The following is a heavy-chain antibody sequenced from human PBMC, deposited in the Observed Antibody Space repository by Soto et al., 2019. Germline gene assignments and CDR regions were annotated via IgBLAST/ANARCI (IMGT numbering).Heavy chain of an antibody. CDR2: IWYDGSNQ. CDR3: ARDLGAFNYGSAYFDY. D-gene: IGHD3-10*01. CDR1: GFTFSTYG. Sequence: GGSLRLSCAPSGFTFSTYGMHWVRQAPGKGLEWVAVIWYDGSNQYYADSVKGRFTISRDNSKNVLYPQMNSLRAEDTAVYYCARDLGAFNYGSAYFDYWGQGTPVTVSS. V-gene: IGHV3-33*01. J-gene: IGHJ4*02.